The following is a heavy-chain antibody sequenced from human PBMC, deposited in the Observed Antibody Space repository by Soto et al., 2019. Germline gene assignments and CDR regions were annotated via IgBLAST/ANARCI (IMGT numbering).Heavy chain of an antibody. J-gene: IGHJ5*02. CDR2: ISSASDYS. D-gene: IGHD4-4*01. CDR1: GFSFSDYY. Sequence: GGSLRLSCTASGFSFSDYYMSWVRQAPGKGLEWISYISSASDYSTYADSVKGRFTISRDNAKNSLYLQLNNVRPDDTALYFCARHDYSNEHWFDTWGLGTPVTVSS. V-gene: IGHV3-11*06. CDR3: ARHDYSNEHWFDT.